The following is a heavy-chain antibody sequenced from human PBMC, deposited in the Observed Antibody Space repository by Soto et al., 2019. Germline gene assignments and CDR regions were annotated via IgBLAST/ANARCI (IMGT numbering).Heavy chain of an antibody. CDR3: TSELAVDDFDY. CDR1: GYTFTSYD. J-gene: IGHJ4*02. CDR2: MNPNSGNT. V-gene: IGHV1-8*01. Sequence: QVQLVQSGAEVEKPGASVKVSCKASGYTFTSYDINWVRQATGQGLEWMGWMNPNSGNTCYAQKFRGRGTITSTTSISPAYRELCSLRGADTAVYYCTSELAVDDFDYWGQGTLVTVSS. D-gene: IGHD6-19*01.